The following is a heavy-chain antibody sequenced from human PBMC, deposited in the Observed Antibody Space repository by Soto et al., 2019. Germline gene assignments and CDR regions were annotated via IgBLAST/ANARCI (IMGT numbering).Heavy chain of an antibody. Sequence: LSLTCAVSGYSISSGYYWGWIRQPPGKGLEWIGSIYHSGSTYYNPSLKSRVTISVDTSKNQFSLKLSSVTAAGTAVYYCARAIAETGGWFDTWGQGTLVTVSS. J-gene: IGHJ5*02. V-gene: IGHV4-38-2*01. CDR2: IYHSGST. CDR1: GYSISSGYY. D-gene: IGHD6-13*01. CDR3: ARAIAETGGWFDT.